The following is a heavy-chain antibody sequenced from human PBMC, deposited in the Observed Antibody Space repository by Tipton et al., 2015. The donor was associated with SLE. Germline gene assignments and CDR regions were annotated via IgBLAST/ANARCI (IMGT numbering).Heavy chain of an antibody. J-gene: IGHJ4*02. D-gene: IGHD6-6*01. Sequence: TLSLTCAVYGGSFSGYYWSWLRQTPGKGLEWIGEINHSGSTNYNPSLKSRVTISVDTSKNQFSLKLSSVTAADTAVYYCARGRGSSSSGHYWGQGTLVTVSS. CDR3: ARGRGSSSSGHY. CDR1: GGSFSGYY. V-gene: IGHV4-34*01. CDR2: INHSGST.